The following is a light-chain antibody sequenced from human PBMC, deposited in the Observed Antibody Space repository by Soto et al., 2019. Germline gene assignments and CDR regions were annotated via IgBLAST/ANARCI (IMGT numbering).Light chain of an antibody. CDR3: ETWDSNTHTV. V-gene: IGLV4-60*02. Sequence: QLVLTQSSSASASLGSSVKLTCTLSSGHSSYIIARHQQQPGKAPRYLTKLEGSGSYNKGSGVPDRFSGSSSGADRYLTISNLQFEDEADYYCETWDSNTHTVFGGGTKVTVL. CDR2: LEGSGSY. CDR1: SGHSSYI. J-gene: IGLJ3*02.